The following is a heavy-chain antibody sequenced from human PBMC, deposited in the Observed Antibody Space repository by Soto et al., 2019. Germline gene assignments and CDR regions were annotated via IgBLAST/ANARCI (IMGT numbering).Heavy chain of an antibody. CDR2: INHSGST. Sequence: TSETLSLTCAVYGGSFSGYYWSWIRQPPGKGLEWIAEINHSGSTNYNPSLKSRITISVYTSKNQFSLQLSYVTAADTAVYYCARGISVTVVVQRDAPDKYYLDSWGQGTLVTVSS. V-gene: IGHV4-34*01. CDR3: ARGISVTVVVQRDAPDKYYLDS. CDR1: GGSFSGYY. J-gene: IGHJ5*01. D-gene: IGHD3-22*01.